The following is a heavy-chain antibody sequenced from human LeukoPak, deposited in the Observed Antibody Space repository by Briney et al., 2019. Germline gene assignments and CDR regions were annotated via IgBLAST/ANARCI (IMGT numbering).Heavy chain of an antibody. CDR1: GFTFSSYA. Sequence: PGASLRLSCAASGFTFSSYAMSWVRQAPGKGLEWVSLISWDGGSTYYADSVKGRFTISRDNSKNSLYLQMNSLRAEDTALYYCAKDKAVAGTSGYYYYGMDVWGKGTTVTVSS. J-gene: IGHJ6*04. CDR3: AKDKAVAGTSGYYYYGMDV. CDR2: ISWDGGST. D-gene: IGHD6-19*01. V-gene: IGHV3-43D*04.